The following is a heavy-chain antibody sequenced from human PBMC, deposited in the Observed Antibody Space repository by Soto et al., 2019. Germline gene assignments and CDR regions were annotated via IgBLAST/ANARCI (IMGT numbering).Heavy chain of an antibody. CDR3: ARDSAIAVAGLDY. D-gene: IGHD6-19*01. CDR2: IYSGGST. CDR1: GFTVSSNY. J-gene: IGHJ4*02. V-gene: IGHV3-66*01. Sequence: PGGSLRLSCAASGFTVSSNYMSWVRQAPGKGLEWVSVIYSGGSTYYADSVKGRFTIPRDNSKNTLYLQMNSLRAEDTAVYYCARDSAIAVAGLDYWGQGTLVTVSS.